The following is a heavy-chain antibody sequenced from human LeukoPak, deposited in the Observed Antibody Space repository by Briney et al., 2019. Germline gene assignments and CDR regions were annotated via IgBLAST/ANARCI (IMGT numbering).Heavy chain of an antibody. CDR1: GGSISSYY. Sequence: PSETLSLTCTVSGGSISSYYWSWIRQPPGKGLEWIGEINHSGSTNYNPSLKSRVTISVDTSKNQISLKLSSVTAADTAVYYCARAGDFWSGYYHGMDVWGQGTTVTVSS. CDR2: INHSGST. J-gene: IGHJ6*02. CDR3: ARAGDFWSGYYHGMDV. V-gene: IGHV4-34*01. D-gene: IGHD3-3*01.